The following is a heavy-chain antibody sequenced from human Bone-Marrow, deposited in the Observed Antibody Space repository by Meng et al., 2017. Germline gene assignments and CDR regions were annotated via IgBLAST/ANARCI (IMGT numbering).Heavy chain of an antibody. D-gene: IGHD3-10*01. Sequence: SVKVSCKASGYTFTSYAMHWVRQDPGQRLEWMGGIITIFGTANYAQKFKGRVTITTDESTSTAYMELSSLRSEDTAVYYCARVLTMVRGDFDIWGQGTMVTVSS. CDR1: GYTFTSYA. CDR3: ARVLTMVRGDFDI. CDR2: IITIFGTA. J-gene: IGHJ3*02. V-gene: IGHV1-69*05.